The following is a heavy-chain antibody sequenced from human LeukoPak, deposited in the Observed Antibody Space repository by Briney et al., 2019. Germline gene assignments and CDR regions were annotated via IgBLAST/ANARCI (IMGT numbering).Heavy chain of an antibody. V-gene: IGHV3-53*01. CDR1: GFTVSSYY. Sequence: GGSLRLSCAASGFTVSSYYMNWVRQAPGKELEWVSVIYTGGGRYYADSVRGRFTISRGTSKNMVFLQMNSLRVEDTAVCYCARGIDYWGRGTLVTVSS. CDR2: IYTGGGR. CDR3: ARGIDY. J-gene: IGHJ4*02.